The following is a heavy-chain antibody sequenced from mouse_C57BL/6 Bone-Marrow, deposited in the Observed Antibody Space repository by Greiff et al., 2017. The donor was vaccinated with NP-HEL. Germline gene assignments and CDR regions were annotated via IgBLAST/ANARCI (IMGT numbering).Heavy chain of an antibody. CDR1: GYTFTDYY. V-gene: IGHV1-19*01. CDR2: INPYNGGT. J-gene: IGHJ1*03. D-gene: IGHD1-1*01. Sequence: DVQLQESGPVLVKPGASVKMSCKASGYTFTDYYMNWVKQSHGKSLEWIGVINPYNGGTSYNQKFKGKATLTVDKSSSTAYMELNSLTSEDSAVYYCARWDYYGSSFYWYFDVWGTGTTVTVSS. CDR3: ARWDYYGSSFYWYFDV.